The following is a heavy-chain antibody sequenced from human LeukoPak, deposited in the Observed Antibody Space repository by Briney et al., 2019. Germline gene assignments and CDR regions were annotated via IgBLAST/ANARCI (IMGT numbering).Heavy chain of an antibody. CDR3: ARVRVDTAMGTRLVFDY. J-gene: IGHJ4*02. CDR2: IYYSGST. V-gene: IGHV4-31*03. Sequence: PSQTLSLTCTVSGGSISSGGYYWSWIRQHPGKGLEWIGYIYYSGSTYYNPSLKSRVTISVDTSKNQFSLKLSSVTAADTAVYYCARVRVDTAMGTRLVFDYWGQGTLVTVSS. D-gene: IGHD5-18*01. CDR1: GGSISSGGYY.